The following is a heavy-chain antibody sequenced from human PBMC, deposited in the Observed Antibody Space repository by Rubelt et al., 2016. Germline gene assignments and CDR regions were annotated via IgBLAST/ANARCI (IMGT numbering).Heavy chain of an antibody. CDR2: IYHSGST. CDR1: GYSISSGYY. Sequence: QVQLQESGPGLVKPSETLSLTCTVSGYSISSGYYWGWIRQPPGKGLEWIGSIYHSGSTYYNPSLKSRVTMSVATSKNQFSLKLSSVTAADTAVYYCASADYDFWSGSDRNWFDPWGQGTLVTVSS. D-gene: IGHD3-3*01. V-gene: IGHV4-38-2*02. CDR3: ASADYDFWSGSDRNWFDP. J-gene: IGHJ5*02.